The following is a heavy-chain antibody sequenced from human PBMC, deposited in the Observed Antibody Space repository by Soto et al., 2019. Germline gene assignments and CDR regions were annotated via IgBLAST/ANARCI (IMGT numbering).Heavy chain of an antibody. J-gene: IGHJ6*02. CDR3: AKTPGYCSGGSCYRNYYYYGMDV. D-gene: IGHD2-15*01. V-gene: IGHV3-23*01. Sequence: GGSLRLSCAASGFTFSSYAMSWVRQAPGKGLEWVSAISGSGGSTYYADSVKGRFTISRDNSKNTLYLQMNSLRAEDTAVYYCAKTPGYCSGGSCYRNYYYYGMDVWGQGTTVTVSS. CDR2: ISGSGGST. CDR1: GFTFSSYA.